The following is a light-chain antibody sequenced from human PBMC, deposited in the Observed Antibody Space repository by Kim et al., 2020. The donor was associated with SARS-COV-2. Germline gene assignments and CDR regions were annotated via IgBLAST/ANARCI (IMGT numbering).Light chain of an antibody. Sequence: DIQMTQSPSSLSASVGDRVTITCRASQDISRYLNWYQQKPGKAPKLLIYTASSLQSGVPSRFTGSGSETDFTLTIGSLQPEDFATYYCQQPYSASRTFGQGTKVDIK. CDR2: TAS. J-gene: IGKJ1*01. V-gene: IGKV1-39*01. CDR3: QQPYSASRT. CDR1: QDISRY.